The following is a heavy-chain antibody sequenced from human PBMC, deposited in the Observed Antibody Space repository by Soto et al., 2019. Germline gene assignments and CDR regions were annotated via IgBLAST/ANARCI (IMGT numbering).Heavy chain of an antibody. CDR3: AKGSPVIYYDSSGYYRPD. Sequence: GGSLRLSCAASGFTFSSYAMSWVRQAPGKGLEWVSAISGSGGSTYYADSVKGRFTISRDNSKNTLYLQMNSLRAEDTAVYYCAKGSPVIYYDSSGYYRPDWGQGTLVTVSS. J-gene: IGHJ4*02. V-gene: IGHV3-23*01. CDR1: GFTFSSYA. D-gene: IGHD3-22*01. CDR2: ISGSGGST.